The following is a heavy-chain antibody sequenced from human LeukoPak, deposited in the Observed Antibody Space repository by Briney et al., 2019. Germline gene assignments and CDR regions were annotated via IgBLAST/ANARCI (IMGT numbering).Heavy chain of an antibody. J-gene: IGHJ4*02. CDR2: ISWNSGSI. D-gene: IGHD6-19*01. V-gene: IGHV3-9*01. CDR3: AKDNRRHYTSGPNPDSLH. Sequence: PGGSLRLSCAGSGFIFNNYAMHWVRHPPGKGLEWVSGISWNSGSIDYADSVKGRFTISRDNAENSLYLQMNSLRVEDTAFYYCAKDNRRHYTSGPNPDSLHWGQGALVTVSS. CDR1: GFIFNNYA.